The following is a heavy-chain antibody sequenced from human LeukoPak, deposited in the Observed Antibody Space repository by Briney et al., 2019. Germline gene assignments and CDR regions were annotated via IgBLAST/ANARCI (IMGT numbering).Heavy chain of an antibody. CDR1: LFTLCSYA. CDR3: ANAGFCSSTTCYNPFDH. Sequence: GGSLRLSCAASLFTLCSYAMSCGCEGPEKGLEWVSGITDSGFTTFYANSVKGRFTISRDNTKNTLYLQMNSLRAEDTAVYYCANAGFCSSTTCYNPFDHWGQGTLVTVSS. J-gene: IGHJ4*02. CDR2: ITDSGFTT. V-gene: IGHV3-23*01. D-gene: IGHD2-2*02.